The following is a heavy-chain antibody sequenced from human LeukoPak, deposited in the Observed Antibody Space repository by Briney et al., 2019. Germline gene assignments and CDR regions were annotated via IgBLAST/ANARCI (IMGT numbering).Heavy chain of an antibody. D-gene: IGHD6-19*01. J-gene: IGHJ4*02. Sequence: AASVKVSCKVSGSSFTTYTISWVRQAPGQGLEWMGRINPNSGGTNYAQKFQGRVTMTRDTSISTAYMELSRLRSDDTAVYYCARGSSGWYRLFDYWGQGTLVTVSS. CDR3: ARGSSGWYRLFDY. CDR1: GSSFTTYT. CDR2: INPNSGGT. V-gene: IGHV1-2*06.